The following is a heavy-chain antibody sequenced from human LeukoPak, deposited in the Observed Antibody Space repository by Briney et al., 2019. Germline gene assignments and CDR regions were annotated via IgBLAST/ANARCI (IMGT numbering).Heavy chain of an antibody. Sequence: PGGSLRLSCAASGFIFSNYWMSWLRQAPGKGLEWVANIRQEGNKKNYVDSVEGRFTIYGDNVQNSVYLQMSSLRAEDTAVYYCATDTGHGYFESWGQGTLVTVSS. CDR2: IRQEGNKK. D-gene: IGHD4-17*01. CDR3: ATDTGHGYFES. J-gene: IGHJ4*02. V-gene: IGHV3-7*01. CDR1: GFIFSNYW.